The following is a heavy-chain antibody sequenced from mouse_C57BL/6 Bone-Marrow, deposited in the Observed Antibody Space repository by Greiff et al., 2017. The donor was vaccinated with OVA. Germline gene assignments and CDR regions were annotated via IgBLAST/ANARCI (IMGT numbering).Heavy chain of an antibody. CDR1: GYTFTSYW. CDR3: ARAGVYYGSSYGFAY. CDR2: IDPSDSCT. V-gene: IGHV1-50*01. Sequence: QVQLQQPGAELVKPGASVKLSCKASGYTFTSYWMQWVKQRPGQGLEWIGEIDPSDSCTNYNQKFKGKATLTVDTSSSTAYMQLSSRTSEDSAGYYCARAGVYYGSSYGFAYWGQGTLVTVSA. D-gene: IGHD1-1*01. J-gene: IGHJ3*01.